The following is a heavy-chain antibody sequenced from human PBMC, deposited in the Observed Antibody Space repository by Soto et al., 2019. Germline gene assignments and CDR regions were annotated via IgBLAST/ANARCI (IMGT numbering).Heavy chain of an antibody. J-gene: IGHJ4*02. CDR2: ISSSSTYI. Sequence: EVQVVESGGGLVTPGGSLRLSCAASGFTFSSYTMNWARQAPGKGLEWVSSISSSSTYIYYAVSVKGRFTISRDNAKNSLYLQMNSLRAEDTAVYFCARFTHSSTGYTSRSYFDYWGQGTLVTVSS. CDR1: GFTFSSYT. V-gene: IGHV3-21*01. CDR3: ARFTHSSTGYTSRSYFDY. D-gene: IGHD6-13*01.